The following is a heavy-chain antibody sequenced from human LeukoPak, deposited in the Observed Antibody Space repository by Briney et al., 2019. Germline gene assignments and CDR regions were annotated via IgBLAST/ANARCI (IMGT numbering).Heavy chain of an antibody. J-gene: IGHJ4*02. Sequence: GGSLRLSCAASGFTFSSYGILWVRQAPGKGLEWVTLISYDGNDKYYADSVKGRFTISRDNSKNTLYLQMNSLRAEDTAVYYCAKECCSSSAFDYWGQGTLVTVSP. CDR3: AKECCSSSAFDY. CDR2: ISYDGNDK. CDR1: GFTFSSYG. D-gene: IGHD6-6*01. V-gene: IGHV3-30*18.